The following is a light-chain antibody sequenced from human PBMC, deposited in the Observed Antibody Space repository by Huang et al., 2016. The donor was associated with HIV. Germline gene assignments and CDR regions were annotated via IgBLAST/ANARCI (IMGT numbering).Light chain of an antibody. J-gene: IGKJ2*01. CDR2: LGS. Sequence: VVMTQSPLSLPVPPGEPASISCRSSQSLRHRNGLNYLDWYLQKPGQSPQLLFHLGSSRASGVPDRFSGGGSGTDFSLNISRVEAEDAGIYYCMEALQTPYTFGQGTKLEI. CDR3: MEALQTPYT. V-gene: IGKV2-28*01. CDR1: QSLRHRNGLNY.